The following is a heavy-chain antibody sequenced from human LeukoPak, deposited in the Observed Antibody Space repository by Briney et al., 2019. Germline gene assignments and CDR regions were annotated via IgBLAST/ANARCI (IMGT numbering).Heavy chain of an antibody. D-gene: IGHD3-22*01. CDR3: ARVYYYDSSGYLGPFDY. J-gene: IGHJ4*02. CDR1: GGSFSGYY. Sequence: SETLSLTCAVYGGSFSGYYWSWIRQPPGKGLEWIGEINHSGSTNYNPSLKSRVTISVDTSKNRFSLKLSSVTAADTAVYYCARVYYYDSSGYLGPFDYWGQGTLVTVSS. CDR2: INHSGST. V-gene: IGHV4-34*01.